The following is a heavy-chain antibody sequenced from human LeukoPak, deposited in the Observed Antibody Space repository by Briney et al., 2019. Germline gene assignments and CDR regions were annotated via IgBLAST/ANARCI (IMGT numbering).Heavy chain of an antibody. CDR3: ARDEFGPLAF. V-gene: IGHV3-11*05. CDR2: VSSSSSYT. Sequence: PGGSLRLSCVVSGIPFSDFYMNWIRQAPGKGLEWISYVSSSSSYTDYAESVKGRFTISRDNAKNSLYLQMNSLRAEDTALYYCARDEFGPLAFWGRGTLVTVSS. D-gene: IGHD3/OR15-3a*01. CDR1: GIPFSDFY. J-gene: IGHJ4*02.